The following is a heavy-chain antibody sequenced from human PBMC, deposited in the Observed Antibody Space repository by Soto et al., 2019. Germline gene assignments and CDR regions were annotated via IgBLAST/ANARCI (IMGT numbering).Heavy chain of an antibody. V-gene: IGHV3-30*18. CDR3: AKGVSGYSSGWYEWGFYYYGMDV. CDR1: GFTFSSYG. D-gene: IGHD6-19*01. CDR2: ISYDGSNK. Sequence: GGSLRLSCAASGFTFSSYGMHWVRQAPGKGLEWVAVISYDGSNKYYADSVEGRFTISRDNSKNTLYLQMNSLRAEDTAVYYCAKGVSGYSSGWYEWGFYYYGMDVWGQGTTVTVSS. J-gene: IGHJ6*02.